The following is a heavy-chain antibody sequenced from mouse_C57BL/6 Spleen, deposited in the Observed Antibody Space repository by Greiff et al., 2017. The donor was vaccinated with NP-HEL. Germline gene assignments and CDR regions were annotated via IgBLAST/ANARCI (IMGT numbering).Heavy chain of an antibody. CDR1: GYAFSSYW. CDR2: IYPGDGDT. CDR3: AREGGYSNWFAY. D-gene: IGHD2-5*01. Sequence: VKLQQSGAELVKPGASVKISCKASGYAFSSYWMNWVKQRPGKGLEWIGQIYPGDGDTNYNGKFKGKATLTADKSSSTAYMQLSSLTSEDSAVYFCAREGGYSNWFAYWGQGTLVTVSA. V-gene: IGHV1-80*01. J-gene: IGHJ3*01.